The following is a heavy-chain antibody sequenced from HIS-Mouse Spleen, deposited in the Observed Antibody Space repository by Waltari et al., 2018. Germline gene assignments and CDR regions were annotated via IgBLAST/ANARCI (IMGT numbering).Heavy chain of an antibody. Sequence: QLQLQESGPGLVKPSETMSPTCTASGGPISISSYYWGWIRQPPGKGLEWIGSIYYSGSTYYNPSLKSRVTISVDTSKNQFSLKLSSVTAADTAVYYCAREIPYSSSWYDWYFDLWGRGTLVTVSS. CDR3: AREIPYSSSWYDWYFDL. V-gene: IGHV4-39*07. D-gene: IGHD6-13*01. J-gene: IGHJ2*01. CDR1: GGPISISSYY. CDR2: IYYSGST.